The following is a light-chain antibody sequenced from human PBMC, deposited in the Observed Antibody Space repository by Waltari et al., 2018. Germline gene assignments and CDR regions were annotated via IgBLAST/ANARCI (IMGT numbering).Light chain of an antibody. CDR2: VNSDGSH. CDR1: SGHSGNI. V-gene: IGLV4-69*01. J-gene: IGLJ3*02. CDR3: QTGGHGTWV. Sequence: QLVLPQSPSASASLGASVKLTCPLSSGHSGNIIAWPQKQPEKGPRYLMKVNSDGSHTKGDEIPDRFSGSSSGAERYLTISSLQSEDEADYYCQTGGHGTWVFGGGTKLTVL.